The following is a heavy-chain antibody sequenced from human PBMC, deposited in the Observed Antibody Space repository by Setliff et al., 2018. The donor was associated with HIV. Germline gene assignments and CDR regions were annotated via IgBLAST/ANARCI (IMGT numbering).Heavy chain of an antibody. Sequence: SETLSLTCTVSGGSITGHYWSWIRQPPGKGLEWIGYIHYSGSSNYNPSLKSRVSISLDTSKEQVSLKLNSVTAADTAVYYCARGLSIFGVATPGFYSFMDVWGKGTTVTVTS. J-gene: IGHJ6*03. CDR2: IHYSGSS. CDR3: ARGLSIFGVATPGFYSFMDV. V-gene: IGHV4-59*11. CDR1: GGSITGHY. D-gene: IGHD3-3*01.